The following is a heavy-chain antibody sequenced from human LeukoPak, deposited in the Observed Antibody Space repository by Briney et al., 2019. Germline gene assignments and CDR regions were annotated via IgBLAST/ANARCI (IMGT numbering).Heavy chain of an antibody. Sequence: SETLSLTCAVYGGSFSGYYWSWIRQPPGKGLEWIGEINHSGSTNYNPSLKSRVTISVDTSKNQFSLKLSSVTAADTAVYYCARGEKYSSSWYRFRPWFDPWGQGTLVTVSS. D-gene: IGHD6-13*01. J-gene: IGHJ5*02. CDR2: INHSGST. V-gene: IGHV4-34*01. CDR3: ARGEKYSSSWYRFRPWFDP. CDR1: GGSFSGYY.